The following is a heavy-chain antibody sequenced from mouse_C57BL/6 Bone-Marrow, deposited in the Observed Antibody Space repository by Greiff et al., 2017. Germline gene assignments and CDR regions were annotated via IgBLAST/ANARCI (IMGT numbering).Heavy chain of an antibody. V-gene: IGHV1-7*01. Sequence: QVQLQQSGAELAKPGASVKLSCKASGYTFTSYWMHWVKQRPGQGLEWIGYINPSSGYTNYNQKFKDTATLTADKSSSTAYMQLSSLTYEDSAVYYCARSLYYGSSYKGYYFDYWGQGTTLTGSA. D-gene: IGHD1-1*01. CDR3: ARSLYYGSSYKGYYFDY. J-gene: IGHJ2*01. CDR2: INPSSGYT. CDR1: GYTFTSYW.